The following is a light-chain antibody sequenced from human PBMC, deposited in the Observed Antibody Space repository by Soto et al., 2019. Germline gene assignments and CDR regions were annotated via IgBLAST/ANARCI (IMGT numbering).Light chain of an antibody. J-gene: IGLJ2*01. Sequence: QSVLTQPPSVSGAPGQRVTISCTGSSSNIGAGYDVHWYQQLPGTAPKLLIYANNKRPSGIPDRFSGSKSGTSATLRITGLQTGDEADYYCGTWDVSLSGVIFGAGTKVTVL. CDR1: SSNIGAGYD. V-gene: IGLV1-51*01. CDR3: GTWDVSLSGVI. CDR2: ANN.